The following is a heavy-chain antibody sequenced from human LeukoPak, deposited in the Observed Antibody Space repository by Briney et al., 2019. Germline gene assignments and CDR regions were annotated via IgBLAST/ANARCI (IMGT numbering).Heavy chain of an antibody. V-gene: IGHV1-8*01. CDR1: GYTFTSYD. CDR3: ARGSTMVRGVIITSVKNWFDP. CDR2: MNPNSGNT. Sequence: GVSVKVSCKASGYTFTSYDINWVRQATGQGLEWMGWMNPNSGNTGYAQKFQGRVTMTRNTSISTAYMELSSLRSEDTAVYYCARGSTMVRGVIITSVKNWFDPWGQGTLVTVSS. J-gene: IGHJ5*02. D-gene: IGHD3-10*01.